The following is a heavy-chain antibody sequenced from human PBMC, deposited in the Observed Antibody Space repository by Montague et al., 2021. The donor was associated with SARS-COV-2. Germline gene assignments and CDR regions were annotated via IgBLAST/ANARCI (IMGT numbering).Heavy chain of an antibody. V-gene: IGHV4-61*02. J-gene: IGHJ6*02. D-gene: IGHD3-3*01. CDR3: ARASITIFGVADYGMDV. CDR1: VCSISSGSYY. Sequence: TLSLTCTISVCSISSGSYYWSWIRQPAGQGLEWIGRIYTSGSTNYNPSLKSRVTISVDTSKNQFSLKLSSVTAADTAVYYCARASITIFGVADYGMDVWGQGTTVTVSS. CDR2: IYTSGST.